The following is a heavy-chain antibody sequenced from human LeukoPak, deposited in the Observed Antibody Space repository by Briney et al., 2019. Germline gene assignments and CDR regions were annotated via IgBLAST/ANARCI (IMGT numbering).Heavy chain of an antibody. CDR1: GFTFSNYA. CDR2: ISGSGVST. CDR3: AKARGYCGGTSYYDYYMDV. D-gene: IGHD2-21*01. V-gene: IGHV3-23*01. J-gene: IGHJ6*03. Sequence: GGSLRLSCAASGFTFSNYAMSWVRQAPGKGLEWVSAISGSGVSTYYTDSVKGRFTFSRDNSKNTLYLQMNSLRAEDTAVYYCAKARGYCGGTSYYDYYMDVWGKGTTVTVSS.